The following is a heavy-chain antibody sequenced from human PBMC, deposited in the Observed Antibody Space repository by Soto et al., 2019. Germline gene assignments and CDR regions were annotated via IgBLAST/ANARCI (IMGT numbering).Heavy chain of an antibody. CDR1: GFTFSSYA. Sequence: PGGSLRLSCAASGFTFSSYAMHWVRQAPGKGLEWVAVISYDGSNKYYADSVKGRFTISRDNSKNTLYLQMNSLRAEDTAVYYCARSLYWGSYHDAFDIWGQGTMVTVSS. D-gene: IGHD1-26*01. CDR3: ARSLYWGSYHDAFDI. V-gene: IGHV3-30-3*01. J-gene: IGHJ3*02. CDR2: ISYDGSNK.